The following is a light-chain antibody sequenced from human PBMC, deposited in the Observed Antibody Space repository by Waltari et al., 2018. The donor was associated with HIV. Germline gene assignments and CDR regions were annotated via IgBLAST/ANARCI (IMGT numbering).Light chain of an antibody. Sequence: QSALTQPPSASGSPGQSVTISCTGTSSDVGGYNYVSWYQQHPGNAPTFIIYEVSKRPSGVPYRFSGSKSGNTASLSVSGLQAEDEADYYCSSYAGSNWVFGGGTKLTVL. CDR3: SSYAGSNWV. V-gene: IGLV2-8*01. CDR1: SSDVGGYNY. J-gene: IGLJ3*02. CDR2: EVS.